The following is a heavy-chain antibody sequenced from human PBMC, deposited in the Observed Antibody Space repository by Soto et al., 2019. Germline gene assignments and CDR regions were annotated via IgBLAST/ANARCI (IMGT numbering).Heavy chain of an antibody. D-gene: IGHD6-19*01. V-gene: IGHV1-69*13. CDR1: GGTFSNHA. Sequence: SVKVSCKASGGTFSNHAISWVRQAPGQGPEWMGGVIPLSGTTNYAQKFQGRVTITADESMTTAYMELSSLRYEDTAVYYCARDIAVAGLYFDYWGQGTLVTVSS. CDR3: ARDIAVAGLYFDY. CDR2: VIPLSGTT. J-gene: IGHJ4*02.